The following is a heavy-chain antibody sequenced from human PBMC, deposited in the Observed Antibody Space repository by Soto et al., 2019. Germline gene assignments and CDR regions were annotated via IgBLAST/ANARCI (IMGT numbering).Heavy chain of an antibody. D-gene: IGHD6-19*01. V-gene: IGHV4-39*06. CDR1: GGSISSSSYY. J-gene: IGHJ4*02. CDR3: ARGTYSSPHFDY. Sequence: SETLSLTCTVSGGSISSSSYYWGWIRQPPGKGLEWIGCIYYSGSTYYNPSLKSRVTISVDTSKNQFPLKLSSVTAADTAVYYCARGTYSSPHFDYWGQGTLVTVSS. CDR2: IYYSGST.